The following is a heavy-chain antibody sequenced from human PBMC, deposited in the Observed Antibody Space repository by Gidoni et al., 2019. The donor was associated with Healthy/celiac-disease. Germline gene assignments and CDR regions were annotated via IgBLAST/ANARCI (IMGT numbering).Heavy chain of an antibody. CDR3: TTWDSYGFVYGMDV. J-gene: IGHJ6*02. Sequence: EVQLVESGGGLVKPGGSLRLSCAASGFPLCKAWMSWVRQAPGKGLEWVGRIKSKTDGGTTDYAAPVKGRFTISRDDSKNTLYLQMNSLKTEDTAVYYCTTWDSYGFVYGMDVWGQGTTVTVSS. CDR2: IKSKTDGGTT. D-gene: IGHD5-18*01. V-gene: IGHV3-15*01. CDR1: GFPLCKAW.